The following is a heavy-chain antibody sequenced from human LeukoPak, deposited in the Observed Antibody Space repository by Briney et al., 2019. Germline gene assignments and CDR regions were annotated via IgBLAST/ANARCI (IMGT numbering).Heavy chain of an antibody. CDR1: GGSFSGYY. D-gene: IGHD1-26*01. CDR3: ARGLIVGAPDY. V-gene: IGHV4-34*01. Sequence: SETLSLTCAVYGGSFSGYYWSWIRQPPGKGLEWIGEINHSGSTNYNPSLKSRVTISVDTSKNQFSLKLSSVTAADTAVYYCARGLIVGAPDYWGQGTLVTVFS. CDR2: INHSGST. J-gene: IGHJ4*02.